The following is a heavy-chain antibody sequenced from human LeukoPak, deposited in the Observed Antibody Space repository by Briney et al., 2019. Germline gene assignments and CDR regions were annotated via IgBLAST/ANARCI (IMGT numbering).Heavy chain of an antibody. J-gene: IGHJ4*02. Sequence: SETLSLTCTVSGGSINNYYWTWIRQPPGKGLEWIGYIFYSGSTNYNPSLKSRVTISVDTSKNQFSLKLTSVTAADTAVYYCARGTMVRGVPHRPFDYWGQGTLVTVSS. D-gene: IGHD3-10*01. V-gene: IGHV4-59*12. CDR3: ARGTMVRGVPHRPFDY. CDR1: GGSINNYY. CDR2: IFYSGST.